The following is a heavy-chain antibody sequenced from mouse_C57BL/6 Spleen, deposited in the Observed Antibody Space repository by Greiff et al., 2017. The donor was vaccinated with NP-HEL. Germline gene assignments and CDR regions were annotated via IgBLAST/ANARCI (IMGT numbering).Heavy chain of an antibody. CDR2: IDPENGDT. D-gene: IGHD1-1*01. Sequence: VQLQQSGAELVRPGASVELSCTASGFNIKDDYMHWVKQRPEQGLEWIGWIDPENGDTEYASKFQGKATITADTSSNTAYLQLSSLTSEDTAVYYCTTDYGSSLWYFDVWGTGTTVTVSS. CDR1: GFNIKDDY. CDR3: TTDYGSSLWYFDV. J-gene: IGHJ1*03. V-gene: IGHV14-4*01.